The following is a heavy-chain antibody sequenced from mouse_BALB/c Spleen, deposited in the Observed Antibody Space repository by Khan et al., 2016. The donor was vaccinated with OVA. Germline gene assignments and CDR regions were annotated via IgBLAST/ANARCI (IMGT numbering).Heavy chain of an antibody. V-gene: IGHV2-6-7*01. D-gene: IGHD2-4*01. CDR3: TREIYYDYAYYYAMDY. CDR1: GFSLTGYG. CDR2: IWGDGST. Sequence: VKLLESGPGLVAPSQSLSITCTVSGFSLTGYGVNWVRQPPGKGLEWLGMIWGDGSTDYNSALKSILRLSKDNSKSQVFLKMNSLHTDDTARYYCTREIYYDYAYYYAMDYWGQGTSVTVSS. J-gene: IGHJ4*01.